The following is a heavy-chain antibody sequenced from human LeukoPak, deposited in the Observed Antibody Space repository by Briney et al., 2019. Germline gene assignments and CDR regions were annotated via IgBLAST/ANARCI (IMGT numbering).Heavy chain of an antibody. D-gene: IGHD2-15*01. V-gene: IGHV4-38-2*02. J-gene: IGHJ4*02. CDR2: IYYSGST. Sequence: SETLSLTCIVSGYSISSDYYWGWIRQPPGKGLEWIGSIYYSGSTYYNPSLKSRVTISVDTSKNQFSLKLTSVTAADTAVYYCARDPRDIVVVVAADHYFDYWDQGTLVTVSS. CDR1: GYSISSDYY. CDR3: ARDPRDIVVVVAADHYFDY.